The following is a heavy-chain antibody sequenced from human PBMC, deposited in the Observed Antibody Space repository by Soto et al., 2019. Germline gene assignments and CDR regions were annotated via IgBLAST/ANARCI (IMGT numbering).Heavy chain of an antibody. V-gene: IGHV4-59*01. J-gene: IGHJ6*02. CDR3: AREGVSSSWYYYYGMDV. CDR1: GGSISTYY. Sequence: SETLSLTCTVSGGSISTYYWSWIRQPPGKGLEWIGFTSYSGSTNYNPSLKSRVTISVDTSKHQFSLKLTSVTAADTAVYYCAREGVSSSWYYYYGMDVWGQGTTVTVSS. D-gene: IGHD6-13*01. CDR2: TSYSGST.